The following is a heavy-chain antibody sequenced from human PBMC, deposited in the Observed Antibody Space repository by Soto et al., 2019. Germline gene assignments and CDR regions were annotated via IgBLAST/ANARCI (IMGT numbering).Heavy chain of an antibody. Sequence: SETLSLTCAVYGGSFSGYYWSWTRQPPGKGLEWIGEINHSGSTNYNPSLKSRVTISVDTSKNQFSLKLSSVTAADTAVYYCARGTGSYGDYWYYWGQGTLVTVSS. D-gene: IGHD4-17*01. V-gene: IGHV4-34*01. CDR2: INHSGST. CDR3: ARGTGSYGDYWYY. J-gene: IGHJ4*02. CDR1: GGSFSGYY.